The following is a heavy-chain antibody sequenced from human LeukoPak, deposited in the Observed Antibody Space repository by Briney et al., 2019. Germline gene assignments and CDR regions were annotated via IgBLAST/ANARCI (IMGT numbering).Heavy chain of an antibody. CDR2: MEPNSDHT. CDR3: TGKLRLDEH. J-gene: IGHJ4*02. CDR1: GYNFITSD. Sequence: AAVKVSCTASGYNFITSDINWVRQARAQGLEWMGYMEPNSDHTEIARKFQGRGTMTGDTTTNTADMELSSLTPDDTAIYYRTGKLRLDEHWGQGTLVAVSS. D-gene: IGHD1-7*01. V-gene: IGHV1-8*01.